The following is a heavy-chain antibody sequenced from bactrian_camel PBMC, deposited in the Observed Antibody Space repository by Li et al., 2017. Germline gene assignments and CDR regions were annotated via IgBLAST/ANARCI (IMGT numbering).Heavy chain of an antibody. D-gene: IGHD1*01. V-gene: IGHV3S53*01. CDR1: GSSISRLN. CDR3: AADKTPREVRNGRCWGNY. J-gene: IGHJ4*01. Sequence: HVQLVESGGGPVQAGSSLKLSCTASGSSISRLNMAWFRQAPGKEREGVASIDLDGGTTYRDSVKGRFNISKDSAKATLYLQMNDLKPEDTGMYYCAADKTPREVRNGRCWGNYGGQGTQVTVS. CDR2: IDLDGGT.